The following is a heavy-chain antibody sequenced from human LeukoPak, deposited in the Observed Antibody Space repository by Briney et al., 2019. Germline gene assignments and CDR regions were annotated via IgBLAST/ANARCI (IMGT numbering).Heavy chain of an antibody. CDR2: IYTSGST. V-gene: IGHV4-4*07. CDR3: AREVEYYDSSGYSSPFDY. J-gene: IGHJ4*02. D-gene: IGHD3-22*01. Sequence: SETLSLTCTVSGGSISSYYWSWIRQPAGKGLEWIGRIYTSGSTNYNPSLKSRVTMSVDTSKNQFSLKLSSVTAADTAVYYCAREVEYYDSSGYSSPFDYWGQGTLVTVSS. CDR1: GGSISSYY.